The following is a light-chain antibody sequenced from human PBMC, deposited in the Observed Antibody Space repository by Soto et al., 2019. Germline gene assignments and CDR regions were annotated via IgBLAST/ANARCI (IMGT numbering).Light chain of an antibody. V-gene: IGLV2-14*01. CDR1: SSDVGGYNY. J-gene: IGLJ3*02. Sequence: QSALTQPASVSGSPGQSITISCTGTSSDVGGYNYVSWYQQHPGKAPKLMIYEVSNRPSGVSNRFSGSKSGNTASLTISGRQAEDEADYYCSSYTSISTRVFGGGTKVTVL. CDR2: EVS. CDR3: SSYTSISTRV.